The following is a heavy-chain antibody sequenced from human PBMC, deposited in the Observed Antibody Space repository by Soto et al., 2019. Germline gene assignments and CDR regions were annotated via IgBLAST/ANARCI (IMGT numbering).Heavy chain of an antibody. Sequence: PGGSLRLSCASSGFTFSNYAMNWVRQAPGKGLEWVSVISGSGGSIYYADSVKGRFTISRDNAKNTLYLQMNSLRAEDTAVYYCARYRWMRDAFDIWGQGTMVTVSS. CDR3: ARYRWMRDAFDI. CDR1: GFTFSNYA. V-gene: IGHV3-23*01. CDR2: ISGSGGSI. J-gene: IGHJ3*02. D-gene: IGHD1-1*01.